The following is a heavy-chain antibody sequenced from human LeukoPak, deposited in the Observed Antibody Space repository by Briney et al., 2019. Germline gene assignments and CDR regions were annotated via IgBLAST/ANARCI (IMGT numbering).Heavy chain of an antibody. CDR1: GGSFSGYY. V-gene: IGHV4-34*01. D-gene: IGHD2-21*02. J-gene: IGHJ4*02. CDR3: ARSNCGGDCYSLGAADY. CDR2: INHSGST. Sequence: PSETLSLTCAVYGGSFSGYYWSWIRQPPGKGLEWIGEINHSGSTNYNPSLKSRVTISVDTSKNQFSLKLSSVTAADTAVYYCARSNCGGDCYSLGAADYWGQGTLVTVSS.